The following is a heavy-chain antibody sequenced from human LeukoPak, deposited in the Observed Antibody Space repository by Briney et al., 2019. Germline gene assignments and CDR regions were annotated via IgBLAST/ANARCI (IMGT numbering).Heavy chain of an antibody. D-gene: IGHD3-16*01. CDR2: IYYSGST. Sequence: SETLSLTCTVSGDSISSSTSYYWGWIRQPPGKGLEWIGSIYYSGSTYYNPSLKSRVTISVDTSKNQFSLKLSSVTAADTAVYYCASSTFGGVMEDYWGQGTLVAVSS. CDR3: ASSTFGGVMEDY. J-gene: IGHJ4*02. V-gene: IGHV4-39*01. CDR1: GDSISSSTSYY.